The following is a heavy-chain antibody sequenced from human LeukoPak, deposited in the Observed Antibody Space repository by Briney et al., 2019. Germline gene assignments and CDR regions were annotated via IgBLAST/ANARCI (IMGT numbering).Heavy chain of an antibody. J-gene: IGHJ4*02. V-gene: IGHV4-30-2*01. CDR1: GGSISSGGYY. CDR3: ARDPYDFWSGYPMPHFDY. D-gene: IGHD3-3*01. CDR2: IYHSGST. Sequence: SETLSLTCTVSGGSISSGGYYWSWIRQPPGKGLEWIGYIYHSGSTYYNPSLKSRVTISVDRSKNQFSLKLSSVTAADTAVYYCARDPYDFWSGYPMPHFDYWGQGTLVTVSS.